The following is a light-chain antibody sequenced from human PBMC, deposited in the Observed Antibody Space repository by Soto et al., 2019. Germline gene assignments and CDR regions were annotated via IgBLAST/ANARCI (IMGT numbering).Light chain of an antibody. Sequence: QPVLTQSSSASASLGSSVKLTCTLSSGHSSYIIAWHQQQPGKAPRYLMKLEGSGSYNKGSGVPDRFSGSSSGADRYLTISTLQSEDEADYYCETWDSNTHGGFGTGTKLTVL. CDR1: SGHSSYI. CDR3: ETWDSNTHGG. J-gene: IGLJ1*01. V-gene: IGLV4-60*03. CDR2: LEGSGSY.